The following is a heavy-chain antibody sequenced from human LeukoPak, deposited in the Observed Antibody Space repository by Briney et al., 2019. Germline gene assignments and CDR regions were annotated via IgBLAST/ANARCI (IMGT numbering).Heavy chain of an antibody. CDR3: AGLVVVAATTDFDY. Sequence: GASVKVSCKASGGTFSSYAISWVRQAPGQGLEWMGRIIPIFGIANYAQKFQGRVTITADKSTSTAYMELSGLRSEDTAVYYCAGLVVVAATTDFDYWGQGTLVTVSS. J-gene: IGHJ4*02. V-gene: IGHV1-69*04. D-gene: IGHD2-15*01. CDR2: IIPIFGIA. CDR1: GGTFSSYA.